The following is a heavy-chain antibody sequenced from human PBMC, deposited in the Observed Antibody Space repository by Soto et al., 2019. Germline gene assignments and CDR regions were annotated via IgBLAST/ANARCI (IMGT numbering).Heavy chain of an antibody. J-gene: IGHJ6*02. Sequence: TLSLTCTVSGGSISSGGYYWSWIRQHPGKGLEWIGYIYYSGSTYYNPSLKSRVTISVDTSKNQFSLKLSSVTAADTAVYYCARATYYDILTGYYLPGMDVWGQGTTVTVSS. CDR1: GGSISSGGYY. V-gene: IGHV4-31*03. D-gene: IGHD3-9*01. CDR2: IYYSGST. CDR3: ARATYYDILTGYYLPGMDV.